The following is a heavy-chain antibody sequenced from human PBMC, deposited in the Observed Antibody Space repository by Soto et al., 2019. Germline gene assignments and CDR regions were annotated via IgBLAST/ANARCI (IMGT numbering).Heavy chain of an antibody. J-gene: IGHJ6*03. Sequence: PGESLKISCKGAGYSVTSYWIGWVRQMPGKGLEWIGIIYPGDSDTRYSPSFQGQVTISADKSISTAYLQWSSLKASDTAMYYCPRLSFYSRYYYLAGRRKGIMVTVSS. CDR3: PRLSFYSRYYYLAG. CDR2: IYPGDSDT. V-gene: IGHV5-51*01. CDR1: GYSVTSYW. D-gene: IGHD4-4*01.